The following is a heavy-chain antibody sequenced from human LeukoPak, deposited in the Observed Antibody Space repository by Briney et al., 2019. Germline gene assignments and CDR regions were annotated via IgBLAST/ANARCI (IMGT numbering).Heavy chain of an antibody. D-gene: IGHD1-1*01. CDR3: AKDLYKRIHPFPFDS. CDR1: GFTFYDYA. V-gene: IGHV3-23*01. J-gene: IGHJ4*02. Sequence: PGGSLRLSCAASGFTFYDYAMSWVRQAPGKGLEWVSALSGSGASTYYADSVRGRFTISRDNSKSTLFLQLNSLRAEDTAIYYCAKDLYKRIHPFPFDSWGQGPLVTVSS. CDR2: LSGSGAST.